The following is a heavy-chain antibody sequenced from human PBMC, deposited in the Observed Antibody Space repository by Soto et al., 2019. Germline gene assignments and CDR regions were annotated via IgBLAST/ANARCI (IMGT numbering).Heavy chain of an antibody. CDR2: IYYSGST. V-gene: IGHV4-61*01. CDR1: GGSVGSGSYY. J-gene: IGHJ4*02. D-gene: IGHD1-26*01. CDR3: ARATRTTPVDY. Sequence: SETLSLTCTVSGGSVGSGSYYWSWIRQPPGKGLEWIGYIYYSGSTNYNPSLKSRVTISVDTSKNQFSLKLSSVTAADTAVYYCARATRTTPVDYWGQGTLVTVSS.